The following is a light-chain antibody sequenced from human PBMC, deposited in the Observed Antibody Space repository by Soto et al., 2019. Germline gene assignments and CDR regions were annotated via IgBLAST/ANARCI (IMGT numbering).Light chain of an antibody. CDR1: TRDIAGYNY. J-gene: IGLJ1*01. V-gene: IGLV2-14*01. CDR2: QVT. Sequence: QSVLTQPASVSGSLGQSITISCTGTTRDIAGYNYISWYQQLPGKVPKLMIYQVTIRPSGISNRFSGSKSGNTASLTISGLQAEDEADYYCTSFPSSTSLYVFGTGTKVTVL. CDR3: TSFPSSTSLYV.